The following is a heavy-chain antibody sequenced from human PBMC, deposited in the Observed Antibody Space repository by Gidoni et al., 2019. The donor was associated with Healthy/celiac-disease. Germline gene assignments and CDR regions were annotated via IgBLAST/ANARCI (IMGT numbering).Heavy chain of an antibody. CDR1: GGSISSSSYY. V-gene: IGHV4-39*01. J-gene: IGHJ5*02. CDR2: IYYSGST. Sequence: QLQLQESGPGLVKPSATLSLTCTVSGGSISSSSYYWGWIRPPPGKGLEWIGSIYYSGSTYYNPSLKSRVTISVDTSKNQFSLKLSSVTAADTAVYYCARHRNAPSLNWIDPWGQGTLVTVSS. CDR3: ARHRNAPSLNWIDP. D-gene: IGHD2-2*01.